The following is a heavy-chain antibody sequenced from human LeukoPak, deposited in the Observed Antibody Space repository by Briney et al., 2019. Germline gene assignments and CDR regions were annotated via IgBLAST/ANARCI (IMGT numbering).Heavy chain of an antibody. J-gene: IGHJ3*02. CDR3: ARDYLSSGSDPGDAFDI. CDR1: GYTFTSYG. V-gene: IGHV1-18*01. D-gene: IGHD1-26*01. CDR2: ISAYNGNT. Sequence: ASVKVSCKASGYTFTSYGISWVRQAPGQGLEWMGWISAYNGNTNYAQKLQGRVTMTTDTSTSTAYMELRSLRSDDTAVYYCARDYLSSGSDPGDAFDIWGQGTMVTVSS.